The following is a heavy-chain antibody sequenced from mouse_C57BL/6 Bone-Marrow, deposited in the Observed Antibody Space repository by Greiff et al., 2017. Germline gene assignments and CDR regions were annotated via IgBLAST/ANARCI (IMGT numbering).Heavy chain of an antibody. D-gene: IGHD2-3*01. J-gene: IGHJ2*01. V-gene: IGHV1-50*01. CDR1: GYTFTSYW. Sequence: QVQLQQPGAELVKPGASVKLSCKASGYTFTSYWMQWVKQRPGQGLEWIGEIDPSDSYTNYNQKFKGKATVTVDTSSSTAYMQLSSLTSEDSAVYYCARDDGYYRFDYWGQGTTLTVSS. CDR2: IDPSDSYT. CDR3: ARDDGYYRFDY.